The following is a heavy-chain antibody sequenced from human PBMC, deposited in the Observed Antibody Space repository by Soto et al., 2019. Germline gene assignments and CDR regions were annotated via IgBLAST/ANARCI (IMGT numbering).Heavy chain of an antibody. CDR3: TRRPPIGY. J-gene: IGHJ4*02. CDR1: GGSISSGGYS. Sequence: SETLSLTCAVSGGSISSGGYSWSWIRQPPGKGLEWIGYIYHSGSTYYNPSLKSRVTISVDRSKNQFSLKLSSVTAADTAVYYCTRRPPIGYWGQGTLVTVSS. V-gene: IGHV4-30-2*01. CDR2: IYHSGST.